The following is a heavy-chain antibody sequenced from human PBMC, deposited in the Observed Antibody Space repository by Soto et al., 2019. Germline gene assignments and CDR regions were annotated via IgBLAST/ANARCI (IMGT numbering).Heavy chain of an antibody. V-gene: IGHV4-39*01. J-gene: IGHJ4*02. Sequence: QLQLQESGPGLVKPSETLSLTCTVSGGSISSSSYYWGWIRQPPGKGLEWIGSIYYSGSTYYNPSLKSRVTISVDTSKNQCSLKLSSVTAADTAVHYCARQGARIAAAGDFDYWGQGTLVTVSS. CDR1: GGSISSSSYY. D-gene: IGHD6-13*01. CDR2: IYYSGST. CDR3: ARQGARIAAAGDFDY.